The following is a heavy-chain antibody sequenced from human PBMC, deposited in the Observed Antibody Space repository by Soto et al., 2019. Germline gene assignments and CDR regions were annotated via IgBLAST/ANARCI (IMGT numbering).Heavy chain of an antibody. CDR2: INHSGST. D-gene: IGHD3-10*01. Sequence: SETLSLTFAVYGGSFSGYYWGWIRPPPGKGLEWIGEINHSGSTNYNPSLKSRVTVSVDTSKNQFSLKLTSVTAADTAVYYCARHVEVLWFGELSAGGWFDPWGQGNLVT. V-gene: IGHV4-34*01. CDR1: GGSFSGYY. J-gene: IGHJ5*02. CDR3: ARHVEVLWFGELSAGGWFDP.